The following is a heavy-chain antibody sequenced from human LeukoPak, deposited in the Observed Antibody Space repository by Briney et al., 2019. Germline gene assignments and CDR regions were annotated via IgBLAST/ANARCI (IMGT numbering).Heavy chain of an antibody. CDR2: ISWSSGSI. J-gene: IGHJ4*02. D-gene: IGHD5-24*01. CDR1: GFTFDDYA. CDR3: AKDMGDEMSMADY. V-gene: IGHV3-9*01. Sequence: GRSLRLSCAASGFTFDDYAMHWVRQAPGKGLEWVSGISWSSGSIGYADSVKGRFTISRDNAKNSLYLQMNSLRAEDTALYYCAKDMGDEMSMADYWGQGTLVTVSS.